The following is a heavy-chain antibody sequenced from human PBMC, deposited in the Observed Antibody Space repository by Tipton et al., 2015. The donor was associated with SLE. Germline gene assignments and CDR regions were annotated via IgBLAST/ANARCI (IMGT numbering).Heavy chain of an antibody. CDR1: GYTFTSYG. CDR2: ISAYNGNA. V-gene: IGHV1-18*01. Sequence: QSGPEVKKPGASVKVSCKASGYTFTSYGISWVRQAPGQGLEWMGWISAYNGNANYAQKLQGRVTITADKSTSTAYMELSSLRSEDTAVYYCARDKGIAAANYYGMDVWGQGTTVTVSS. D-gene: IGHD6-13*01. J-gene: IGHJ6*02. CDR3: ARDKGIAAANYYGMDV.